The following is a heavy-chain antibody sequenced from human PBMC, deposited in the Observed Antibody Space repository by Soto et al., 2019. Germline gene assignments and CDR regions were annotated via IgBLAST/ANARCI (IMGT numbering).Heavy chain of an antibody. J-gene: IGHJ4*02. CDR1: GFTFSSYW. V-gene: IGHV3-7*01. CDR3: ASHGYSSSWYTDY. D-gene: IGHD6-13*01. CDR2: IKQDGSEK. Sequence: VGSLRLSCAASGFTFSSYWMSWVRQAPGKGLEWVANIKQDGSEKYYVDSVKGRFTISRDNAKNSLYLQMNSLRAEDTAVYYCASHGYSSSWYTDYWGQGTLVTVSS.